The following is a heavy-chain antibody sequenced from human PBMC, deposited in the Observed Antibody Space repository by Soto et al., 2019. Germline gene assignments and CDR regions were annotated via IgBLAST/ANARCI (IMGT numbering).Heavy chain of an antibody. J-gene: IGHJ5*02. CDR1: GFTFSDST. Sequence: EVQLVESGGGLVQPGVSLKLSCAASGFTFSDSTMHWVRQASGKGLEWVGRIRNKADSYATVYAASVKGRFTISRDDSKNMAYLQMNSLKTEDTAVYYCSGPIRSVGPWGQGTLVTVSS. CDR2: IRNKADSYAT. V-gene: IGHV3-73*01. CDR3: SGPIRSVGP.